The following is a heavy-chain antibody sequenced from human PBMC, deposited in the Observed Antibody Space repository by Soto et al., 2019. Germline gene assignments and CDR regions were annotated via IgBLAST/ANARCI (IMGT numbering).Heavy chain of an antibody. Sequence: SVKVSCKAAGFTFTSSAVQWGRQARGQRLEWIGWIVVGSGNTNYAQKFQGRVTITPDKSTSTAYMELSSLRSEHAAVYYCARGRSDSSGYSPLFDYWGQGTPVTVSS. CDR2: IVVGSGNT. D-gene: IGHD3-22*01. J-gene: IGHJ4*02. V-gene: IGHV1-58*01. CDR1: GFTFTSSA. CDR3: ARGRSDSSGYSPLFDY.